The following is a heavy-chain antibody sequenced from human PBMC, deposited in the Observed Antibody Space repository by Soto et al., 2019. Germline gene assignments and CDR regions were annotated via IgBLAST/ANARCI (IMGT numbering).Heavy chain of an antibody. D-gene: IGHD3-9*01. CDR2: IYPDDSDT. Sequence: PGDSLKISCQASGYTFTKYWVGWVRQMPGKGLEWMGIIYPDDSDTRYSPSFQGHVTISADKSINTAYLQWSSLKASDSATYYCARRDMLTGYVYFDYWGQGTQVNVSS. V-gene: IGHV5-51*01. CDR1: GYTFTKYW. J-gene: IGHJ4*02. CDR3: ARRDMLTGYVYFDY.